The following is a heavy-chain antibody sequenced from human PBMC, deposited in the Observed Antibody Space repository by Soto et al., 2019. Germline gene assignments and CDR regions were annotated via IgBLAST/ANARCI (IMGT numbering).Heavy chain of an antibody. Sequence: SETLSLTCTVSGGSISSYYWSWIRQPPGKGLEWIGYIYYSGSTNYNPSLKSRVTISVDTSKNQFSLKLSSVTAADTAVYYCARGGRRSPGMDVWGQGTTVTVAS. V-gene: IGHV4-59*12. CDR2: IYYSGST. J-gene: IGHJ6*02. CDR3: ARGGRRSPGMDV. CDR1: GGSISSYY.